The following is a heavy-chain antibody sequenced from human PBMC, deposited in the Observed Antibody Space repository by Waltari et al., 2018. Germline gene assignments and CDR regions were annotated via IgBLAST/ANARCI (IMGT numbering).Heavy chain of an antibody. CDR1: GFSASSTY. J-gene: IGHJ4*02. CDR3: ARDRKYYSSGWSVIFDY. D-gene: IGHD6-19*01. Sequence: EVQLVESGGGWIQPGGSLRLSCAASGFSASSTYMSWVRQAPGKGLEWVSVIYTSGSTDYADSVKGRFTISRDDSKNTLFLQMNNLGAEDTAVYYCARDRKYYSSGWSVIFDYWGQGTLVTVSS. CDR2: IYTSGST. V-gene: IGHV3-53*01.